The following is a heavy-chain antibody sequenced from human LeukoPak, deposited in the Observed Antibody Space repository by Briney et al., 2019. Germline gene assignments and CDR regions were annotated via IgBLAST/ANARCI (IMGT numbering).Heavy chain of an antibody. CDR3: AKDQADYYDSSGYFDY. J-gene: IGHJ4*02. D-gene: IGHD3-22*01. Sequence: PGGSLRLSCAASGFTFSSYAMNWVRQAPGKGLEWVSGISASGGSTYNADPVKGRFTISRDNSKNTLSLQMNSLRDEDTAVYYCAKDQADYYDSSGYFDYWGQGTLVTVSS. V-gene: IGHV3-23*01. CDR1: GFTFSSYA. CDR2: ISASGGST.